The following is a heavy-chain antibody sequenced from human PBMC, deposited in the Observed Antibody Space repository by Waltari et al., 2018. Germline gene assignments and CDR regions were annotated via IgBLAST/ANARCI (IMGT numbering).Heavy chain of an antibody. CDR3: AKDRDYASGSPPDF. CDR1: GYTFSSFG. D-gene: IGHD3-10*01. V-gene: IGHV1-18*01. J-gene: IGHJ4*02. Sequence: QVQLLQSGPEVKQPGASVRVSCKACGYTFSSFGLSWVRQAPGRGLEWMGWISTHTGDTDSAQKFRDRLTMTTDSSTTTVYMYLRSLTSDDTAIYYCAKDRDYASGSPPDFWGQGTLVTVSS. CDR2: ISTHTGDT.